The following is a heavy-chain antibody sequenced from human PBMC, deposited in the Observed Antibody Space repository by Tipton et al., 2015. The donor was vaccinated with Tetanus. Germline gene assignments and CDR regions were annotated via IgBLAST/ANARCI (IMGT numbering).Heavy chain of an antibody. CDR1: GYIFNSYW. CDR2: IYPGDSDT. Sequence: QLVQSGGEVKKPGESLKISCKGSGYIFNSYWIGWVRQKPGKGLEWMGIIYPGDSDTRYSPSFQGQVTISVDKSINTAYLQWSSLKASDTSMFYCARAHCTDGVCNFDFWGQGALVTVAS. D-gene: IGHD2-8*01. V-gene: IGHV5-51*01. CDR3: ARAHCTDGVCNFDF. J-gene: IGHJ4*02.